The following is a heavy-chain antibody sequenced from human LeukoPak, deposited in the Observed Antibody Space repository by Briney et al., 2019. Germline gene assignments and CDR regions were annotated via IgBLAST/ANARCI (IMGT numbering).Heavy chain of an antibody. Sequence: SETLSLTCAVYGGSFSGYYWSWIRQPPGKGLEWIGEINHSGGTLYNPSLKSRVTISLDTSKNRFSLRLSPVTAADTAVYYCARGPSPNADPFDSWGQGTLVSVSS. CDR2: INHSGGT. CDR3: ARGPSPNADPFDS. J-gene: IGHJ4*02. CDR1: GGSFSGYY. D-gene: IGHD4/OR15-4a*01. V-gene: IGHV4-34*01.